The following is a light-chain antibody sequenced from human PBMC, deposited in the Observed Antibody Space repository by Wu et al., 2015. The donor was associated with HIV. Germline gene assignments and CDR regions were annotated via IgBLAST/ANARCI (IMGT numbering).Light chain of an antibody. Sequence: DIRMTQSPSYLSASVGDRVTISCQASQDISNYLNWYQQKSRETPKASDLRCIQFGSRGPVRAQWKWIWDKFLLSPSAAWQPEDIATYYCQQYKSPPITFGGRTKV. CDR3: QQYKSPPIT. J-gene: IGKJ4*01. CDR2: CI. V-gene: IGKV1-33*01. CDR1: QDISNY.